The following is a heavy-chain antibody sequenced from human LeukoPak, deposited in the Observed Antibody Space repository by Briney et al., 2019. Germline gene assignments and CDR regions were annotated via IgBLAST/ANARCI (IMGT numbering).Heavy chain of an antibody. CDR3: ARYTQHYGFDI. J-gene: IGHJ3*02. D-gene: IGHD3-3*02. Sequence: GASVKVSCKASGYTSTSPDINWVRQATGRGLGWLGWMNPRDNTGYAQKFQGRVTLTRDKSINTAYMELSSLRSEDTAVYYCARYTQHYGFDIWGQGTMVTVSA. CDR2: MNPRDNT. V-gene: IGHV1-8*01. CDR1: GYTSTSPD.